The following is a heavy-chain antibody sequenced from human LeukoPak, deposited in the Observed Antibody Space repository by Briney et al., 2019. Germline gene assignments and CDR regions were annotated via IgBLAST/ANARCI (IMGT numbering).Heavy chain of an antibody. V-gene: IGHV3-66*02. CDR1: GFTVSSNY. CDR2: IYSGGST. D-gene: IGHD3-3*01. CDR3: ARSPSTIFGVVNYYYYVDV. J-gene: IGHJ6*03. Sequence: GGSLRLSCAASGFTVSSNYMSWVRQAPGKGLEWVSVIYSGGSTYYAGSVKGQFTISRDNSKNTLYLQMNSLRAEDTAVYYCARSPSTIFGVVNYYYYVDVWGKGTTVTVSS.